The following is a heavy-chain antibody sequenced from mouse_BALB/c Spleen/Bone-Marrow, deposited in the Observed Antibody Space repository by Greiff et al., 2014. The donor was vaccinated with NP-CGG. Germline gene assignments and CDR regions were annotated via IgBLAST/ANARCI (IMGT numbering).Heavy chain of an antibody. D-gene: IGHD2-14*01. V-gene: IGHV1-4*01. CDR3: ARAAYYRYDEGAWFAY. J-gene: IGHJ3*01. CDR1: GYTSTSYT. Sequence: VHLVESGAELARPGASVKMSCKASGYTSTSYTMHWVKQRPGQGLEWIGYINPSSGYTNYNQKFKDKATLTADKSSSTAYMQLSSLTSEDSAVYYCARAAYYRYDEGAWFAYWGQGTLVTVSA. CDR2: INPSSGYT.